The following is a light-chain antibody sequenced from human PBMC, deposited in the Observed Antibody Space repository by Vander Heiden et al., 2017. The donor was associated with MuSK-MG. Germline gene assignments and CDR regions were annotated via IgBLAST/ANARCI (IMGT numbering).Light chain of an antibody. CDR3: CSYAGSSTWV. CDR1: SSDVGSYNL. CDR2: EGS. Sequence: QSALTQPASVSGSPGQSIPISCTGTSSDVGSYNLVSWYQQHPGKAPKLMIYEGSKRPSGVSNRFSGSKSGNTASLTISRLQADDEADYYCCSYAGSSTWVFGGGTKLTVL. J-gene: IGLJ3*02. V-gene: IGLV2-23*01.